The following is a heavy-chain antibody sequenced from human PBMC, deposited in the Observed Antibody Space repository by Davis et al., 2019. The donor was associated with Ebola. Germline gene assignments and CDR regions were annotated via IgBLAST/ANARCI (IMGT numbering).Heavy chain of an antibody. V-gene: IGHV1-69*02. Sequence: SVKVSCKASGGTFSSYTISWVRQAPGQGLEWMGRIIPILGIANYAQKFQGRVTITTDTSASTVYLDLTSLRSDDTAVFYCAKASFGYNSGWYADYWGPGSLVTVSS. J-gene: IGHJ4*02. CDR2: IIPILGIA. CDR1: GGTFSSYT. D-gene: IGHD6-19*01. CDR3: AKASFGYNSGWYADY.